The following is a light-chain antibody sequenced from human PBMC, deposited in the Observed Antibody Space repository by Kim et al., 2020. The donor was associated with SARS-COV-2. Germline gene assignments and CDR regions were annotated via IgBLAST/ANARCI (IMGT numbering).Light chain of an antibody. J-gene: IGLJ2*01. Sequence: QSALTQPASVSGSPVQSITISCTGTSSDVGGYNYVSWYQQHPGKAPKLMIYDVSNRPSGVSNRFSGSKSGNTASLTISGLQAEDEADYYCSSYTSSSVVFGGGTQLTVL. CDR3: SSYTSSSVV. CDR1: SSDVGGYNY. CDR2: DVS. V-gene: IGLV2-14*03.